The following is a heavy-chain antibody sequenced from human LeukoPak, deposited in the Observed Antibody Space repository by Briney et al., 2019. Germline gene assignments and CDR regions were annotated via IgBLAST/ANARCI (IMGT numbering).Heavy chain of an antibody. Sequence: GESLKISCKGSGYSFTSYWIGWVRQMPGKGLEWMGIIYPGDPDTRYSPSFQGQVTISADKSISTAYLQWSSLKASDTAMYYCARHYRSHYDFWSGYHYYYYMDVWGKGTTVTVSS. D-gene: IGHD3-3*01. V-gene: IGHV5-51*01. CDR3: ARHYRSHYDFWSGYHYYYYMDV. CDR1: GYSFTSYW. CDR2: IYPGDPDT. J-gene: IGHJ6*03.